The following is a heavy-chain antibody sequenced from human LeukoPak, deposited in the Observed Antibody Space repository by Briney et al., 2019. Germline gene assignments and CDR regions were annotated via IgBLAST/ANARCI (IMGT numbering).Heavy chain of an antibody. V-gene: IGHV4-31*03. CDR1: GGSISSGGYY. CDR3: ARARYCSGGSCYRWFDP. D-gene: IGHD2-15*01. Sequence: SQTLSLTCTVSGGSISSGGYYWSSIRQHPGKGLEWIGYIYYSGSTYYNPSLKSRVTISVDTSKNQFSLKLSSVTAADTAVYYCARARYCSGGSCYRWFDPWGQGTLVTVSS. J-gene: IGHJ5*02. CDR2: IYYSGST.